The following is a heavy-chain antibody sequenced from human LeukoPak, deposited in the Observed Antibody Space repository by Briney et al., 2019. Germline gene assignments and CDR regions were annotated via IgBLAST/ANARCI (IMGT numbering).Heavy chain of an antibody. CDR3: ASPGGSCGGDCYSGDY. J-gene: IGHJ4*02. Sequence: SVKVSCKASGGTFSRYAISWVRQAPGQGLEWMGRIIPIFGTANYAQKFQGRVTITTDESTSTAYMELSSLRSEDTAVYYCASPGGSCGGDCYSGDYWGQGTLVTVSS. CDR1: GGTFSRYA. D-gene: IGHD2-21*02. CDR2: IIPIFGTA. V-gene: IGHV1-69*05.